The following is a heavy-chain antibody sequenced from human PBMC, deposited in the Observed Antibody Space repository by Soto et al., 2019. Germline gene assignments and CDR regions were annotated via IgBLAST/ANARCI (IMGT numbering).Heavy chain of an antibody. D-gene: IGHD3-16*01. CDR2: IYSGGST. CDR3: ARDPWVADY. J-gene: IGHJ4*02. CDR1: GFTVSTKY. V-gene: IGHV3-66*01. Sequence: EVQLVESGGGLIQPGGSLRLSCAASGFTVSTKYMSWVRQAPGKGLEWVSVIYSGGSTFYADSVRGRFTISRDNSKNTVNLQINSVRAEDTAVYYCARDPWVADYWGQGTLVTVSS.